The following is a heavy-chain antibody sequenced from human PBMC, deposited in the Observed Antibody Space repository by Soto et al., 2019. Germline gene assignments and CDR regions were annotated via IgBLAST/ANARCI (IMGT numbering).Heavy chain of an antibody. CDR1: RGTFSSYT. CDR3: ARDCGSTNCFDMDV. CDR2: FIPLFRPA. Sequence: QVQLVQSGAEVKKPGSSVKVSCKTSRGTFSSYTISWVRQAPGQGLEWMGGFIPLFRPATYAQKFQGRVTITADKSTNTAYMELSGLGFEDTAVYYCARDCGSTNCFDMDVWGQGTTVTVSS. J-gene: IGHJ6*02. V-gene: IGHV1-69*06. D-gene: IGHD2-2*01.